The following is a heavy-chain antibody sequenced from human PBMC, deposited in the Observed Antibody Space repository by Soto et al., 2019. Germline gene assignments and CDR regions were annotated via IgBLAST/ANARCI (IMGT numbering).Heavy chain of an antibody. J-gene: IGHJ6*02. CDR1: GCTFTDYW. V-gene: IGHV5-51*01. D-gene: IGHD4-4*01. Sequence: GESLKISCKGSGCTFTDYWIGWVRQLPGKGLEWIGIIYPGDSDTRYSPSFQGHVTITVDKSTSTAYLQWNTLTASDTAMYYCPRNISNFSHYYFSTDVWGQGTRVTVS. CDR3: PRNISNFSHYYFSTDV. CDR2: IYPGDSDT.